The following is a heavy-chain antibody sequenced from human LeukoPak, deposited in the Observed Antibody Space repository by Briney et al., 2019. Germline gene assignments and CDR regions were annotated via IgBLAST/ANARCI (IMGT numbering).Heavy chain of an antibody. CDR2: INSDGSSK. Sequence: GWSLRPSCASSGFSFSDYRMHWVRQPPGGRVVWVSRINSDGSSKNYADSVKGRSTISRDNAKNTLYLQMNSLRAEDTAVYYCARGYRPNWGSTVGYYWGQGNLGTVSS. D-gene: IGHD7-27*01. CDR3: ARGYRPNWGSTVGYY. CDR1: GFSFSDYR. J-gene: IGHJ4*02. V-gene: IGHV3-74*01.